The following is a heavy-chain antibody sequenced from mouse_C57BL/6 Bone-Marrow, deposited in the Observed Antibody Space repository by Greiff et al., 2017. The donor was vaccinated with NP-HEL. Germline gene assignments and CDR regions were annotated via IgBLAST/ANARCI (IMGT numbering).Heavy chain of an antibody. CDR1: GYTFTGYW. D-gene: IGHD2-4*01. CDR3: ARSLYYDYDGGGYYFDY. J-gene: IGHJ2*01. Sequence: QVQLKQSGAELMKPGASVKLSCKATGYTFTGYWIEWVKQRPGHGLEWIGEFLPGSGSTNYNEKFKGKATFTADTSSNTAYMQLSSLTTEDSAIYYCARSLYYDYDGGGYYFDYWGQGTTLTVSS. CDR2: FLPGSGST. V-gene: IGHV1-9*01.